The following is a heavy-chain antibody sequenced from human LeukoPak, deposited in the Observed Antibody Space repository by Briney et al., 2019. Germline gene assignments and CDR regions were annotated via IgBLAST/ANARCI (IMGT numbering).Heavy chain of an antibody. CDR3: ASTSIAAAGYYFDY. J-gene: IGHJ4*02. V-gene: IGHV4-61*02. CDR1: GGSISSGSYY. CDR2: IYTSGSI. D-gene: IGHD6-13*01. Sequence: TLSLTCTVSGGSISSGSYYWSWIRQPAGKGLEWIGRIYTSGSINYNPSLKSRVTISVDTSKNQFSLKLSSVTAADTAVYYCASTSIAAAGYYFDYWGQGTLVTVSS.